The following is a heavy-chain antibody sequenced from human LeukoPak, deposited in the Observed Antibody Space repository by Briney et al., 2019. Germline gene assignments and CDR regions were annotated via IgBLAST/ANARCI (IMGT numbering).Heavy chain of an antibody. CDR2: IRYDGSYK. CDR3: ARASYSSSSGYYYYYYMDV. J-gene: IGHJ6*03. V-gene: IGHV3-30*02. CDR1: GFPFRSYA. D-gene: IGHD6-6*01. Sequence: GGSLRLSCAASGFPFRSYAMHWVRQAPGKGLEWVAFIRYDGSYKYYADSVKGRFTISRDNSKNTLYLQMNSLRAEDTAVYYCARASYSSSSGYYYYYYMDVWGKGTTVTVSS.